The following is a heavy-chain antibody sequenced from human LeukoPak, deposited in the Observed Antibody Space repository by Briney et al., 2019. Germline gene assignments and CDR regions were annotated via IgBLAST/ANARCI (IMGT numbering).Heavy chain of an antibody. CDR3: ARVNVAVAGIDY. Sequence: GGSLRLSCAASGFTFSSYSMNWVRQAPGKGLEWVSSISSSSSYIYYADSVKGRCTISRDNAKNSLYLQMNSLRAEDTAMYYCARVNVAVAGIDYWGQGTLVTVSS. J-gene: IGHJ4*02. V-gene: IGHV3-21*01. D-gene: IGHD6-19*01. CDR1: GFTFSSYS. CDR2: ISSSSSYI.